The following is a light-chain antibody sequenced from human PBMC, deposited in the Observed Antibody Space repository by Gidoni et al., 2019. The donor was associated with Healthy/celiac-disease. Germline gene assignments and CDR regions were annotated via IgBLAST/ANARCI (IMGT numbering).Light chain of an antibody. J-gene: IGKJ4*01. CDR2: AAS. V-gene: IGKV1-39*01. CDR1: QGISSY. CDR3: YHSYSTPRVT. Sequence: DIQMTQSPSSLSASVGDKVTITCRASQGISSYLNWYQQQPGKAPKLLLYAASSLQSGVPSRFSGSGSGTDFTLTISILQLEAFATSYCYHSYSTPRVTFGRGTKVEIK.